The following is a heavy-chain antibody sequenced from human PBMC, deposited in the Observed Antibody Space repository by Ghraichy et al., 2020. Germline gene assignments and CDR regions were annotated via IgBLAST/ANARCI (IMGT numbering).Heavy chain of an antibody. J-gene: IGHJ4*02. CDR1: GFTFSRHW. D-gene: IGHD2-2*03. CDR2: IYSGGST. CDR3: AWIPRF. V-gene: IGHV3-53*01. Sequence: GESLNISCAASGFTFSRHWMHWVRQVPGKGLEWVSLIYSGGSTYYADSVKGRFTISRDNSKNTLYLQMNSLRAEDTAVYYCAWIPRFWGQGTLVTVSS.